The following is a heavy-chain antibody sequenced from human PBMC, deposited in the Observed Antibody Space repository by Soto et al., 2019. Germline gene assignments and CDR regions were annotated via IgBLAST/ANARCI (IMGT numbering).Heavy chain of an antibody. Sequence: EVQLVESGGGLVQPGGSLRLSCAGSAFTLSGRSLHWVRQAPGKGLVWVSGIDNAGTDSTYADSVKGRFTSSRDNAKNMLYLQMNSLRVEDMAVYYCARGWFGPDVWGKGTTVTVSS. CDR3: ARGWFGPDV. J-gene: IGHJ6*04. CDR2: IDNAGTDS. V-gene: IGHV3-74*01. CDR1: AFTLSGRS. D-gene: IGHD3-10*01.